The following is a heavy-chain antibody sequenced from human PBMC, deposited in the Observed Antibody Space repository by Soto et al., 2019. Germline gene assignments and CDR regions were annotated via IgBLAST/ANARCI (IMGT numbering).Heavy chain of an antibody. CDR2: IYHRGST. J-gene: IGHJ3*02. Sequence: LETLSLTCAVSGASIGSNNWWSWVRQPPGKGLEWIGEIYHRGSTNYNPSLKSRVTISVDKSKNQFSLKLSSVTAADTAVYYCARAGDYPLTGAFDIWGQGTMVTVSS. V-gene: IGHV4-4*02. CDR1: GASIGSNNW. D-gene: IGHD4-17*01. CDR3: ARAGDYPLTGAFDI.